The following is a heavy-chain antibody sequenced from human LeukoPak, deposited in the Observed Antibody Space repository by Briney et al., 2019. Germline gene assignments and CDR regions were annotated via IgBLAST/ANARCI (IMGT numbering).Heavy chain of an antibody. D-gene: IGHD3-10*01. CDR2: MNPNSGNT. Sequence: ASVKVSCKASGYTFTSYDINWVRQATGQGLEWMGWMNPNSGNTGYAQEFQGRVTMTRNTSISTAYMELSSLRSEDTAVYYCARGLHYYGSGSYRQWDYYYMDVWGKGTTVTISS. CDR3: ARGLHYYGSGSYRQWDYYYMDV. V-gene: IGHV1-8*01. J-gene: IGHJ6*03. CDR1: GYTFTSYD.